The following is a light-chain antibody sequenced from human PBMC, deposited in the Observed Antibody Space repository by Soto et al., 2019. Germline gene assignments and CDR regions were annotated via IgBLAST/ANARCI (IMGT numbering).Light chain of an antibody. CDR1: SSDVGGYNY. CDR2: EVS. J-gene: IGLJ1*01. V-gene: IGLV2-14*01. CDR3: DSYTSSRAYV. Sequence: QSVLTQPVSVSGSPGQSITISCTGTSSDVGGYNYVSWYQQQAGKAPKLIIHEVSNRPSGVSNRFPGSKSGNTASLTISGLQAEDEADYYCDSYTSSRAYVFGIGTKVTVL.